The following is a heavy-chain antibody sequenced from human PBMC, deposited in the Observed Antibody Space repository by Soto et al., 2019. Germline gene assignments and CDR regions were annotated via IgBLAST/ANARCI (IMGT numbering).Heavy chain of an antibody. Sequence: ASVKVSCEASGYTFTSSGISWGRQAPGQGLEWMGWISAYNGNTNYAQKLQGRVTMTTDTSTSTAYMELRSLRSDDTAVYYCARDLEYSGSPFDFSGQGXLVLVFS. V-gene: IGHV1-18*04. CDR2: ISAYNGNT. CDR3: ARDLEYSGSPFDF. J-gene: IGHJ4*02. D-gene: IGHD1-26*01. CDR1: GYTFTSSG.